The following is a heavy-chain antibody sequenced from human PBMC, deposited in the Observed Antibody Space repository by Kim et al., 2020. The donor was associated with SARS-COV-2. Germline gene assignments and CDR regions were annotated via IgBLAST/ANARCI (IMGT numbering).Heavy chain of an antibody. Sequence: GGSLRLSCAASGFTFSSYSMNWVRRAPGKGLEWVSSISSSSYIYYADSVKGRFIISRDNAKNSLYLQMNSLRAEDTAVYYCARQYYDILTGYYQPYFDYWGQGTLVTVSS. CDR1: GFTFSSYS. D-gene: IGHD3-9*01. CDR3: ARQYYDILTGYYQPYFDY. V-gene: IGHV3-21*01. CDR2: ISSSSYI. J-gene: IGHJ4*02.